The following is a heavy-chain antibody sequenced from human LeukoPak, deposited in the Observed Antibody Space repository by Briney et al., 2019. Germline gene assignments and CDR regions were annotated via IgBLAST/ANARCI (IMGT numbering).Heavy chain of an antibody. CDR3: ARVLGIAAAGNLLNY. CDR2: INPNSGGT. J-gene: IGHJ4*02. CDR1: GYTFTGYY. Sequence: ASVKVSCKASGYTFTGYYMHWVRQAPGQGLEWMGWINPNSGGTNYAQKFQGRVTMTRDTSISTAYMELSRLRSDDTAVYYCARVLGIAAAGNLLNYWGQGTLVTVSS. V-gene: IGHV1-2*02. D-gene: IGHD6-13*01.